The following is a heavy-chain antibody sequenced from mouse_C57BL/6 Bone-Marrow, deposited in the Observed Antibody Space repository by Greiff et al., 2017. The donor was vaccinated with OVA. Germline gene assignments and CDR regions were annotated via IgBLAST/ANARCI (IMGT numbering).Heavy chain of an antibody. Sequence: VQLQQPGAELVRPGSSVKLSCTASGYPFPSYWLHWVQQRPIQGLEWIGNIDPSDSETHYNQKFKDKATLTVDKSSSTAYMQLSSLTSEDSAVYYCARSGDGYYGYWGQGTTLTVSS. CDR2: IDPSDSET. J-gene: IGHJ2*01. CDR1: GYPFPSYW. V-gene: IGHV1-52*01. D-gene: IGHD2-3*01. CDR3: ARSGDGYYGY.